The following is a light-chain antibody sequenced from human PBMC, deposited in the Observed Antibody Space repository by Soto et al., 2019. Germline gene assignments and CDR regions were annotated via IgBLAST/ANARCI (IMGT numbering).Light chain of an antibody. CDR1: QSVSTY. CDR2: GAS. CDR3: QQYGSSGT. Sequence: EIVLTQSPATLSLSPGDRATLSCRASQSVSTYLAWYQQKPGQAPRLLIYGASNRATGIPDRFSGSGSGTDFTLTISRLEPEDFAVYYCQQYGSSGTFGQGTKVEIK. J-gene: IGKJ1*01. V-gene: IGKV3-20*01.